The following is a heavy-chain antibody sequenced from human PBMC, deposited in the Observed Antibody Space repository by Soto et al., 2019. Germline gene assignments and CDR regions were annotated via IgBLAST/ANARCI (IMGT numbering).Heavy chain of an antibody. CDR1: GGSISSGWW. CDR2: IYRNGST. J-gene: IGHJ6*02. CDR3: ARSDSSGSGMDV. D-gene: IGHD6-19*01. Sequence: PSETLSLTCAVSGGSISSGWWCAWVRQPPGKGLEWIGYIYRNGSTNYNPSLKSRVTISVDTSKNQFSLKLSSVTAADTAVYYCARSDSSGSGMDVWGQGTTVTVSS. V-gene: IGHV4-4*02.